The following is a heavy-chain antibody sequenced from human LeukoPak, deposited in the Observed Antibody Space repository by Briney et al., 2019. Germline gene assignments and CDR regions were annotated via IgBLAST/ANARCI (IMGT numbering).Heavy chain of an antibody. Sequence: GGSLRLSCAASGFTFSSYAIHWVRQAPGKGLEWVSAISDRGDRQYYADSVKGRFTISRDNSMNTLRLQMNSLSVEDTAVYYCVVYTGGYRSQFWGQGTLVTVSS. CDR2: ISDRGDRQ. D-gene: IGHD5-24*01. CDR3: VVYTGGYRSQF. J-gene: IGHJ4*02. CDR1: GFTFSSYA. V-gene: IGHV3-23*01.